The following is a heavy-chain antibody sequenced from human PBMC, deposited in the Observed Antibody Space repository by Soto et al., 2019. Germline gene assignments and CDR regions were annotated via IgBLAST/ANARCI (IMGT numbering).Heavy chain of an antibody. CDR1: GYTFTNYY. D-gene: IGHD3-16*02. V-gene: IGHV1-8*02. J-gene: IGHJ4*02. Sequence: ASVKVSCKAVGYTFTNYYIHWVRQATGQGLEWMGWINPNTGYTDYAQKFQGRVTMTGNTSITTAYMELSSLRSEDTAVYYCVRGRVMITFGVVIVIDYWGQGSPVTVSS. CDR3: VRGRVMITFGVVIVIDY. CDR2: INPNTGYT.